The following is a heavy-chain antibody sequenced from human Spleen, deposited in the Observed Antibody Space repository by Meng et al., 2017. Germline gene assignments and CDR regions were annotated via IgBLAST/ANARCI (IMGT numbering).Heavy chain of an antibody. CDR1: GGSISSGDYY. CDR3: AREGRSHQVGVSVY. CDR2: IYNSGST. J-gene: IGHJ4*02. Sequence: HLPEAGPGLVNPSQTLSLPCTVSGGSISSGDYYWSWIRQPPGKGLEWIGYIYNSGSTYYNPSLKSRVTISVDTSKNQFSLKLRFVTAADTAVYYCAREGRSHQVGVSVYWGQGNLVTVSS. V-gene: IGHV4-30-4*01. D-gene: IGHD2-21*01.